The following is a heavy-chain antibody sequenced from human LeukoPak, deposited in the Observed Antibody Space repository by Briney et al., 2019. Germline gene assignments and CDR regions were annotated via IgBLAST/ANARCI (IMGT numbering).Heavy chain of an antibody. J-gene: IGHJ4*02. CDR3: ARLDTAMVHLYYFDY. CDR2: IYPGDSDT. V-gene: IGHV5-51*01. Sequence: GESLKISCKGSGYSFTSYWIGWVRQMPGKGLEWMGIIYPGDSDTRYSPSFQGQVTISADKSISTAYLQWSGLKASDTAMYYCARLDTAMVHLYYFDYWGQGTLVTVSS. CDR1: GYSFTSYW. D-gene: IGHD5-18*01.